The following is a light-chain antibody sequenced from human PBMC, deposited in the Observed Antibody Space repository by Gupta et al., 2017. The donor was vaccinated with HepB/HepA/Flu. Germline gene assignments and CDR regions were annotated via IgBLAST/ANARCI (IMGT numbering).Light chain of an antibody. CDR2: TTT. V-gene: IGLV7-43*01. J-gene: IGLJ3*02. CDR3: LLLYGGAWG. Sequence: QTVVTQEPSLTVSPGGTVTLTCASSTGAVTSSYSPNWFQQKPGQAPRALSYTTTNKHSWTPARFYGSLLGGKAVLTLSGVQPEDEAEYYCLLLYGGAWGFGGGTKLTV. CDR1: TGAVTSSYS.